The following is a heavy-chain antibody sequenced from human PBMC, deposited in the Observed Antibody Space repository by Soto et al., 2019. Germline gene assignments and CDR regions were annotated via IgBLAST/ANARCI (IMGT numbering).Heavy chain of an antibody. V-gene: IGHV3-53*01. J-gene: IGHJ4*02. CDR2: IYSGDVT. CDR3: ARGQMDDHAYFDY. D-gene: IGHD3-3*01. Sequence: GGSLRLSCAASGFTVSGNCMSWVRQAPGKGLEWLSLIYSGDVTHYADSVKGRFTISRDNSKNTLYLQMDSLRAEDTALYYCARGQMDDHAYFDYWGQGALVTVSS. CDR1: GFTVSGNC.